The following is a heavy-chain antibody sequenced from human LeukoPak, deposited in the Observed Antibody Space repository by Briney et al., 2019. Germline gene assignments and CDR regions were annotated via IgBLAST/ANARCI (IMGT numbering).Heavy chain of an antibody. CDR2: INHSGST. D-gene: IGHD3-10*01. CDR1: GFTFSSYA. CDR3: ARHDEGSLGAWFDP. V-gene: IGHV4-34*01. J-gene: IGHJ5*02. Sequence: LSCAASGFTFSSYAISWVRQAPGKGLEWIGEINHSGSTNYNPSLKSRVTISVDTSKNQFSLKLSSVTAADTAVYYCARHDEGSLGAWFDPWGQGTLVTVSS.